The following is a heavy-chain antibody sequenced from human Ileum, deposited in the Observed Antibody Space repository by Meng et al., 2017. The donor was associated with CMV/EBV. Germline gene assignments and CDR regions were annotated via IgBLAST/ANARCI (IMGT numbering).Heavy chain of an antibody. V-gene: IGHV3-11*01. CDR1: GFTFSDYY. CDR3: ACDDFWSGYGY. D-gene: IGHD3-3*01. CDR2: ISSSGSTI. J-gene: IGHJ4*02. Sequence: SCAASGFTFSDYYMSWIRQAPGKGLEWVSYISSSGSTIYYADSVKGRFTISRDNPKNSLYLQMNSLRAEDTAVYYCACDDFWSGYGYWGQGTLVTVSS.